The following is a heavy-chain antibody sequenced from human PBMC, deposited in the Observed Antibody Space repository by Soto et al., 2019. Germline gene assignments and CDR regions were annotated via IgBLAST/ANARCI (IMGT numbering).Heavy chain of an antibody. CDR2: ISSSSSYI. Sequence: GGSLRLSCAASGFTFSSYIMNWVRQAPGKGLEWVSSISSSSSYIYYADSVKGRFTISRDNAKNSLYLQMNSLRAEDTAVYYCARVRVVVPAAAFDYWGQGTLVTVSS. CDR1: GFTFSSYI. D-gene: IGHD2-2*01. J-gene: IGHJ4*02. CDR3: ARVRVVVPAAAFDY. V-gene: IGHV3-21*01.